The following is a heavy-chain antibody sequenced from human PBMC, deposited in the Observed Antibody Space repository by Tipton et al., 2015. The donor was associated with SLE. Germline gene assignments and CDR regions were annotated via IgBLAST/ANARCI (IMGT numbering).Heavy chain of an antibody. Sequence: SLRLSCTASGFTFVNYALSWVRQSPGKGLEWVSGVSGSGTLTYYAASVRGRFTISRDQTKNTLFLQMDSLRADYTALYYCAKGSRSGCSVHYFMGLDGWGLGTAVTVSS. CDR1: GFTFVNYA. CDR3: AKGSRSGCSVHYFMGLDG. J-gene: IGHJ6*02. V-gene: IGHV3-23*01. CDR2: VSGSGTLT. D-gene: IGHD1-26*01.